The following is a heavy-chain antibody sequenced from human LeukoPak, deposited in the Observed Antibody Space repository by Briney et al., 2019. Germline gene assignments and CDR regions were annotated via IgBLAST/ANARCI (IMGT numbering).Heavy chain of an antibody. J-gene: IGHJ6*02. Sequence: GGSLRLSCAGSEYIFSGYVMSWVRQAPGKGLEWVSAISGSGADTYYADFVKGRFTISRDNFKNTLYLQMNSLRVEDTAVYYCAKRRGGYNGMDVWGQGTMVTVSS. CDR1: EYIFSGYV. V-gene: IGHV3-23*01. CDR2: ISGSGADT. CDR3: AKRRGGYNGMDV.